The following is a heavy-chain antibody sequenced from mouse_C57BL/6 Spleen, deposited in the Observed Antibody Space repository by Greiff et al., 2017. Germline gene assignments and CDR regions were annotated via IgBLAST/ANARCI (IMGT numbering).Heavy chain of an antibody. Sequence: VQLPQSGAELVKPWASVKLSCQAFGYTFPEHPIPWVKPRSGPGPGWIGWFSSVCGCVKYNEKFKDKATLTADKSSSTGYMELSRLTSEDSAVDFCARHGIYDGDYWDYWGQGTTLTVSS. V-gene: IGHV1-62-2*01. J-gene: IGHJ2*01. D-gene: IGHD2-13*01. CDR3: ARHGIYDGDYWDY. CDR1: GYTFPEHP. CDR2: FSSVCGCV.